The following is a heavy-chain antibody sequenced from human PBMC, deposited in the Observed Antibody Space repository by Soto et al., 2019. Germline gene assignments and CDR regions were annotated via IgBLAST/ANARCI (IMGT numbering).Heavy chain of an antibody. D-gene: IGHD2-15*01. CDR3: APARGGGSYLWFDP. CDR1: DNTFSIYW. V-gene: IGHV5-51*01. Sequence: PGDSLKISCKRSDNTFSIYWIAWVRQLPGKGLECMCIIYPYDSDTRYSPSFQCQVTISADKSITTAYLQWSSLKASDTAMYYCAPARGGGSYLWFDPCRQGTQV. CDR2: IYPYDSDT. J-gene: IGHJ5*02.